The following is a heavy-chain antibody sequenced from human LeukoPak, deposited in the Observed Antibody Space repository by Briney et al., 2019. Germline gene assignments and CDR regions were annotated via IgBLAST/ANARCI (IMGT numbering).Heavy chain of an antibody. V-gene: IGHV3-48*04. CDR3: VARGGWARFDY. D-gene: IGHD6-19*01. CDR2: ITDDSKTM. J-gene: IGHJ4*02. CDR1: EFTFDTYS. Sequence: GGSLRLSCVASEFTFDTYSMNWIRQAPGKGLEWTSYITDDSKTMYYADSVKGRFTISRDNAKNALYLQMNSLRGEDTAVYYCVARGGWARFDYWGQGTLVTVSS.